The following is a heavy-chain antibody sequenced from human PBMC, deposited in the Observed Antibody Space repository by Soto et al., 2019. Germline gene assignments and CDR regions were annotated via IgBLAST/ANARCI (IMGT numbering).Heavy chain of an antibody. CDR1: GFSLSTSGVG. J-gene: IGHJ3*02. Sequence: QITLKESGPTLVKPTQTLTLTCTFSGFSLSTSGVGVGWIRQPPGKALEWLALIYWDDDKRYSPSLKSRLTITKDTTKNQVVLTMTNMDPVDTATYYCAHREIAFGGDAFDIWGQGTMVTVSS. CDR3: AHREIAFGGDAFDI. V-gene: IGHV2-5*02. CDR2: IYWDDDK. D-gene: IGHD3-16*01.